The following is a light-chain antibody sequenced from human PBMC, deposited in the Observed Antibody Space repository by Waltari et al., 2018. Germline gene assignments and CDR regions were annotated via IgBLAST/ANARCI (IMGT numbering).Light chain of an antibody. Sequence: DIQMTQSPSSLSASLGDRVTITCRASQNINKYLHWYQQKQGKAPKLLIYSASSLQSGVPSRFSGGGSGTDFTLTITSLQPGDFATYYCQQASRTPLTFGGGTKVGI. J-gene: IGKJ4*01. V-gene: IGKV1-39*01. CDR1: QNINKY. CDR3: QQASRTPLT. CDR2: SAS.